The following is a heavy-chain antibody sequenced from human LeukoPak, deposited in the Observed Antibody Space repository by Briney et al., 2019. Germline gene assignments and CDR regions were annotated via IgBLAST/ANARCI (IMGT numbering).Heavy chain of an antibody. Sequence: PGGSLRLSCTVSGFTVSSNSMSWVRQAPGKGLEWVSSIYSDNTHYSDSVKGRFTISRDNSKNTLYLQMNSLRAEDTAVYYCAKDEGGYSYGNDYWGQGTLVTVSS. CDR3: AKDEGGYSYGNDY. V-gene: IGHV3-66*03. CDR1: GFTVSSNS. D-gene: IGHD5-18*01. J-gene: IGHJ4*02. CDR2: IYSDNT.